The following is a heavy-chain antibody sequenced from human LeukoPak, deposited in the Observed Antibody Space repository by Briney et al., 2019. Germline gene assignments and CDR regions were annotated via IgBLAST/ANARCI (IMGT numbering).Heavy chain of an antibody. Sequence: ASVKVSCKASGYTFTSYYMHWVRQAPGQGLEWMGIINPSGGSTSYAQKFQGRVTMTRDMSTSTVYMELRSLGSDDTAIYYCARANNWNYALNYWGQGTLVTVSS. D-gene: IGHD1-7*01. J-gene: IGHJ4*02. V-gene: IGHV1-46*01. CDR3: ARANNWNYALNY. CDR2: INPSGGST. CDR1: GYTFTSYY.